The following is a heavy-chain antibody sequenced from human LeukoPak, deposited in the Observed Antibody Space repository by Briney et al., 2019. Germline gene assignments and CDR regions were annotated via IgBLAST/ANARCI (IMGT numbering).Heavy chain of an antibody. V-gene: IGHV1-46*01. CDR1: GYTFTSNY. CDR2: IYPRDGST. J-gene: IGHJ4*02. CDR3: ARDQEGFDY. Sequence: WASVKVSCKASGYTFTSNYIHWVRQAPGQGLEWMGMIYPRDGSTSYAQKFQGRVPVTRDTSTSTVHMELSGLRSEDTAVYYCARDQEGFDYWGQGTLVTVSS.